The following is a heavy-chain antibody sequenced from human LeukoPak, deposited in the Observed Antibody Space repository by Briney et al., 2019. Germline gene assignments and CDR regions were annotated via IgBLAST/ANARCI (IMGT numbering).Heavy chain of an antibody. V-gene: IGHV4-59*01. CDR1: GGSISTYF. CDR2: IYYSGSA. D-gene: IGHD3-22*01. CDR3: ARGAPSDSSGYHDTSFDC. J-gene: IGHJ4*02. Sequence: PSETLTHTCTVSGGSISTYFWTWIRQPPGKGLEWIGYIYYSGSANYNPSLQSRVTISVGMSKNQFSLKLTSVTAADTAVYYCARGAPSDSSGYHDTSFDCWGQGTLVTVSS.